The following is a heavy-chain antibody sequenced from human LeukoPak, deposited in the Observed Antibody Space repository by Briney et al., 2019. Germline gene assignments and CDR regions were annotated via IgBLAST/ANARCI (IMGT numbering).Heavy chain of an antibody. V-gene: IGHV1-8*01. J-gene: IGHJ4*02. CDR1: GHTFTSYD. Sequence: ASVKVSCRASGHTFTSYDINWVREAAGQGLEWMGWMNPDSGNTGYAQKFQGRVTMTRNPSISTAYMELSSLTSEDTAVYYCARRIAAAGVGIVYWGQGTLVTVSS. CDR3: ARRIAAAGVGIVY. D-gene: IGHD6-13*01. CDR2: MNPDSGNT.